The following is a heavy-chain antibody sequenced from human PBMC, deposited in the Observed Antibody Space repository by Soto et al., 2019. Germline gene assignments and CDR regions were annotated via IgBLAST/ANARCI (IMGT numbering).Heavy chain of an antibody. CDR3: ANGDPVYSITIFGVVIQQPFDY. V-gene: IGHV3-30*18. D-gene: IGHD3-3*01. J-gene: IGHJ4*02. CDR1: GFTFSSYG. CDR2: ISYDGSNK. Sequence: QVQLVESGGGVVQPGRSLRLSCAASGFTFSSYGMHWVRQAPGKGLEWVAVISYDGSNKYYADSVKGRFTISRDNSKNTLYLQMNSLRAEDTAVYYCANGDPVYSITIFGVVIQQPFDYWGQGTLVTVSS.